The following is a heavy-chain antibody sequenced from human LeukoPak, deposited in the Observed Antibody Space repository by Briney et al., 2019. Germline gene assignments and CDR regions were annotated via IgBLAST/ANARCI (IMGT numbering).Heavy chain of an antibody. CDR2: IYYSGST. J-gene: IGHJ4*02. Sequence: SETLSLTCTVSGDSISSYYWSWLRQPPGKGLEWIGYIYYSGSTNYNPSLKSRVTISVDTSKSQFSLNLISVTAADTAVYFCARALNPLPGTYYFDYWGEGTLVTVSS. D-gene: IGHD2-15*01. V-gene: IGHV4-59*12. CDR1: GDSISSYY. CDR3: ARALNPLPGTYYFDY.